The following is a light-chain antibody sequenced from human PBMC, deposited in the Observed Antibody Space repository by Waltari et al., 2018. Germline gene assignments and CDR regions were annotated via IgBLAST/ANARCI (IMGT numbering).Light chain of an antibody. CDR2: DAT. CDR1: RGYIGPYNL. CDR3: GSYAGGTSWV. Sequence: QSALTQPASVSGSPGQSIPISCTGSRGYIGPYNLVSWYQQHPGNAPRLLIHDATKRPSGISSRFSGSKSGNTASLTISGLQAEDEADYFCGSYAGGTSWVFGGGTQVTVL. V-gene: IGLV2-23*01. J-gene: IGLJ3*02.